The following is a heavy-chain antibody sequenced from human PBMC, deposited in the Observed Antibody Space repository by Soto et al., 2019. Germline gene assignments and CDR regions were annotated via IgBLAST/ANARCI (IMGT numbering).Heavy chain of an antibody. CDR3: ARAKGYTYGYFYFDY. V-gene: IGHV3-53*02. J-gene: IGHJ4*02. CDR2: IYSGGST. CDR1: GFTVSSFY. Sequence: EVQLVETGGGLIQPGGSLRLSCAASGFTVSSFYMTWVRQAPGKGLEWVSVIYSGGSTYYADSVKGRFTISRDNSKNTLYLQMNRLRAEDTAVYYCARAKGYTYGYFYFDYWGQGTLVTVSS. D-gene: IGHD5-18*01.